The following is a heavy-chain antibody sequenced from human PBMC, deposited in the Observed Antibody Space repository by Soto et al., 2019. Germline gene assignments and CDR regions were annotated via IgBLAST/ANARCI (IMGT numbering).Heavy chain of an antibody. D-gene: IGHD3-3*01. V-gene: IGHV4-59*08. CDR3: ARVTYYDFCSGYSYYYYYYMVA. J-gene: IGHJ6*03. Sequence: SETLSLTCTDSGGSISSYYWSWIRQPPGKGLEWIGYIYYSGSTNYNPSLKSRVTISVDTSKNQFSLKLSSVTAADTAVYYCARVTYYDFCSGYSYYYYYYMVAWVKGTPDTV. CDR2: IYYSGST. CDR1: GGSISSYY.